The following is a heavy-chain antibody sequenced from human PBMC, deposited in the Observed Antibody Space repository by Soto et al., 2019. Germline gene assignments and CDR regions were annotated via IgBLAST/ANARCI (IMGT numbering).Heavy chain of an antibody. Sequence: QVQLVESGGGLVKPGGSLRPSCAASGFTFSDHFMSWIRQAPGQGLEWVSYVSRSGSSIYYADSVKGRFTISRDNAKNSLYLQMNSLRAEDTAVYYCARVPKGVVVAANDYWGQGSLVTVSS. J-gene: IGHJ4*02. V-gene: IGHV3-11*01. CDR1: GFTFSDHF. CDR3: ARVPKGVVVAANDY. CDR2: VSRSGSSI. D-gene: IGHD2-15*01.